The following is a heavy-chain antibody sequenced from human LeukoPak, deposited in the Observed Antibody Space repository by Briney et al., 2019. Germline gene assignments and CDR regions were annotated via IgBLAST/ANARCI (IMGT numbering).Heavy chain of an antibody. V-gene: IGHV5-51*01. CDR1: GYSLPWFR. CDR3: ARRPPGNSQHTDAFDI. J-gene: IGHJ3*02. D-gene: IGHD1-1*01. Sequence: ESLMLSFQGSGYSLPWFRLEWVPEIPGKGLEWVWIFYPGESDTRYSTSFQGQVTTSADKSISTAYLQWSSLKASDTAMYYCARRPPGNSQHTDAFDIWGQGKMVTVSS. CDR2: FYPGESDT.